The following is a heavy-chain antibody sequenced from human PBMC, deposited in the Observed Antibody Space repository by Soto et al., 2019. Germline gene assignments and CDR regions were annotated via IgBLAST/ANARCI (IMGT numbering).Heavy chain of an antibody. J-gene: IGHJ4*02. D-gene: IGHD1-1*01. V-gene: IGHV3-74*01. CDR1: GFTFSGYW. CDR3: ARELASYNDY. Sequence: GGSLRLSCAASGFTFSGYWMHRVRQPPGKGLVWVSRIDGDGSRTNYADSVKGRFTISRDNAKNTLYLQMNSLRAEDTAVYYCARELASYNDYWGQGTLVTVSS. CDR2: IDGDGSRT.